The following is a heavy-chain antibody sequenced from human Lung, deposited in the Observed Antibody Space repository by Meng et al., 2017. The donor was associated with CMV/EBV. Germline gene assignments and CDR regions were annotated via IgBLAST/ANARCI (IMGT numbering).Heavy chain of an antibody. D-gene: IGHD6-19*01. V-gene: IGHV4-4*02. CDR3: ARDPYATGWAG. Sequence: QMRLQESGPGLVKPSGTLSLTCAVSGGSISISTWWSWVRQPPGKGLEWIGEIYHSGGTNYNPSLRGRVTISLDKSKNQFSPTLRSVTAADTAVYYCARDPYATGWAGWGQGTLVTVSS. CDR1: GGSISISTW. J-gene: IGHJ4*02. CDR2: IYHSGGT.